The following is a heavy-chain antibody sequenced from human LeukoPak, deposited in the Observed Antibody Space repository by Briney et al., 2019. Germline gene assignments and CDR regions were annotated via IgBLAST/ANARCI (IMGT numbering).Heavy chain of an antibody. CDR1: GFTFNSYW. J-gene: IGHJ5*02. V-gene: IGHV3-74*01. D-gene: IGHD3-10*01. Sequence: GGPLRLSCAASGFTFNSYWMHWVRHAPGKGLVLVSRMSGDGRSTSYADSVKGRFTISRDNAKNTLYLQMDSLRGEDTAVYYCASGYYGSGSYLTPWGQGTLVTVSS. CDR2: MSGDGRST. CDR3: ASGYYGSGSYLTP.